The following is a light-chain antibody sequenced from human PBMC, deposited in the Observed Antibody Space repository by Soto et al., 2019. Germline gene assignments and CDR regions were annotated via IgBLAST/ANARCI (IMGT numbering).Light chain of an antibody. CDR2: GVS. J-gene: IGLJ1*01. V-gene: IGLV2-14*03. CDR3: SSFTGPTTLDV. CDR1: SSDVGAYKY. Sequence: QSALTQPASVSGSPGQSVTISCTGTSSDVGAYKYVSWYQKHPGKAHKLMIYGVSNRPSGVSNRFSGSKSGNTAFLTISVLQPEDEADYYCSSFTGPTTLDVFGTGTKRTVL.